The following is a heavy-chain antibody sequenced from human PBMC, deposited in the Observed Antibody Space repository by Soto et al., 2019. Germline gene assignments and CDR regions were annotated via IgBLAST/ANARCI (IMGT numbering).Heavy chain of an antibody. CDR1: GYTFTSYG. CDR3: ARDPALGGPFDY. Sequence: ASVKVSCKASGYTFTSYGISWVRQAPGQGLEWMGWISAYNGNTKYAQKLQGRVTMTTGTSTSTAYMELRSLRSDDTAVYYCARDPALGGPFDYWGQGTLVTVSS. J-gene: IGHJ4*02. V-gene: IGHV1-18*01. CDR2: ISAYNGNT. D-gene: IGHD3-16*01.